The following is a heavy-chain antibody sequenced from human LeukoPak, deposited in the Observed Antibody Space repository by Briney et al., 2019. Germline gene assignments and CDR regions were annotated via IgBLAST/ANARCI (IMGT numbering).Heavy chain of an antibody. CDR1: GYIFTGNF. V-gene: IGHV1-2*02. J-gene: IGHJ6*02. Sequence: ASVKVSCKASGYIFTGNFIHWVRQAPGQGLEWMGWITPETGATHYAEKFQGRTTLTRDTSITTAHMELSRLTSDDTAVYCCAREDRESGGMDVWGQGTAVSVSS. CDR3: AREDRESGGMDV. CDR2: ITPETGAT.